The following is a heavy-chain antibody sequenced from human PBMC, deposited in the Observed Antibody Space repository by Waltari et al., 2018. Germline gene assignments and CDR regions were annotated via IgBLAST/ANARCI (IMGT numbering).Heavy chain of an antibody. J-gene: IGHJ4*02. D-gene: IGHD3-16*01. CDR3: AKKKGKDYIWGGRAYYFDY. V-gene: IGHV3-30*02. CDR1: GFTFRSYG. Sequence: QVQLVESGGGVVQPGGSLRLSCAASGFTFRSYGMHLVRQAAAKRLGWVAFIRYDGSNKYYADSVKGRFTISRDNSKNTLYLQMNSLRAEDTAVYYCAKKKGKDYIWGGRAYYFDYWGQGTLVTVSS. CDR2: IRYDGSNK.